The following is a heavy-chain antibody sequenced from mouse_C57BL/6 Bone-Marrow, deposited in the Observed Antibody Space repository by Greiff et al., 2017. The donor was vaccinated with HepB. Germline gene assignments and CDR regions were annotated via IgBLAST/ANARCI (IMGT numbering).Heavy chain of an antibody. CDR3: ARRDYGSSYGY. J-gene: IGHJ2*01. CDR1: GFTFSSYG. V-gene: IGHV5-6*02. CDR2: ISSGGSYT. Sequence: EVMLVESGGDLVKPGGSLKLSCAASGFTFSSYGMSWVRQTPDKRLEWVATISSGGSYTYYPDSVKGRFTISRDNAKNTLYLQLSSLKSEDTAMYTCARRDYGSSYGYWGQGTTLTVSS. D-gene: IGHD1-1*01.